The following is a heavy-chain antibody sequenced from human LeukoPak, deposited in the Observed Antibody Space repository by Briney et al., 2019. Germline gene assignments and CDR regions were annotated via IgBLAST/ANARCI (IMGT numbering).Heavy chain of an antibody. CDR2: ISYDGSNI. CDR1: GFTFSSFG. D-gene: IGHD5-24*01. V-gene: IGHV3-30*18. J-gene: IGHJ4*02. Sequence: QPGGSLRLSCAASGFTFSSFGMHWVRQAPGKGLQWLALISYDGSNIYYEESVRGRFTISRDNSQNTLYLQMNSLRGEDTAIYYCAKVYGYNYDGDSAIDNWGQGSLVTVSS. CDR3: AKVYGYNYDGDSAIDN.